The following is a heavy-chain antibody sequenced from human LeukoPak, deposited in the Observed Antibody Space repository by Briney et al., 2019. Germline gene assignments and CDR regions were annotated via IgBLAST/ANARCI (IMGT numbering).Heavy chain of an antibody. D-gene: IGHD5-18*01. J-gene: IGHJ6*02. V-gene: IGHV1-2*02. CDR2: INPNSGGT. CDR3: AREADTAMVYYYGMDV. Sequence: ASVKVSCKASGYTFTGYYMHWVRQAPGQGLEWMGWINPNSGGTNYAQKFQGRVTMTRDTSISTAYMELSRLRSDDTAVYYCAREADTAMVYYYGMDVRGQGTTVTVSS. CDR1: GYTFTGYY.